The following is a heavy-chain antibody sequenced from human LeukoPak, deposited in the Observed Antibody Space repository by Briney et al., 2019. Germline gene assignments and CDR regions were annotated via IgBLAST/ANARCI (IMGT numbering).Heavy chain of an antibody. CDR1: GGSISSYY. J-gene: IGHJ4*02. CDR3: ATRGDYDLDY. Sequence: PSETLSLTCTVSGGSISSYYWSWIRQPPGKGLEWIGYIYYSGSTNYNPSLKSRVTISVDTPKNQFSLKLSSVTAADTAVYYCATRGDYDLDYWGQGTLLTVSS. D-gene: IGHD3-22*01. V-gene: IGHV4-59*08. CDR2: IYYSGST.